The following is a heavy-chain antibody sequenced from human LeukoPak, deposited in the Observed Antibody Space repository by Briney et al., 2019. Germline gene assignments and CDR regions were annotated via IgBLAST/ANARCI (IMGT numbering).Heavy chain of an antibody. CDR2: INPNSGGT. D-gene: IGHD2-15*01. Sequence: ASVKVSCKASGYTFTGDYMHWVRQAPGQGLEWMGRINPNSGGTNYAQKFQGRVTMTRDTSISTAYMELSRLRSDDTAVYYCATLGYCSGGSCSRRPTDYWGQGTLVTVSS. J-gene: IGHJ4*02. V-gene: IGHV1-2*06. CDR1: GYTFTGDY. CDR3: ATLGYCSGGSCSRRPTDY.